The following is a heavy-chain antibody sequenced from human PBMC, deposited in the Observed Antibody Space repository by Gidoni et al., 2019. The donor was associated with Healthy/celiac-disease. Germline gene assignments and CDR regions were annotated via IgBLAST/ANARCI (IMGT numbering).Heavy chain of an antibody. J-gene: IGHJ5*02. V-gene: IGHV1-46*01. CDR3: ARVGYYGSGTASRDWFDP. D-gene: IGHD3-10*01. Sequence: QVQLVQSGAEVTKPGASVKVSCKASGYTFTSSYMHWVRQAPGQGLEWMGIINPSGGSTSYAQKFQGRVTMTRDTSTSTVYMELSSLRSEDTAVYYCARVGYYGSGTASRDWFDPWGQGTLVTVSS. CDR2: INPSGGST. CDR1: GYTFTSSY.